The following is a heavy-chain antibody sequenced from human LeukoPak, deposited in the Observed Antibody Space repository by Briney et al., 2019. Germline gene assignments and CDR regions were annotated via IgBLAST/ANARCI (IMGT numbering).Heavy chain of an antibody. V-gene: IGHV4-4*07. J-gene: IGHJ5*02. D-gene: IGHD2-15*01. CDR2: IYTSGST. CDR1: GDSISSYY. CDR3: ARDFLMRDCSGGSCYSVGWFDP. Sequence: SETLSLTCTVSGDSISSYYWSWIRQPAGKGLEWIGRIYTSGSTNYNPSLKSRVTMSVDTSKNQFSLKLSSVTAADTAVYYCARDFLMRDCSGGSCYSVGWFDPWGQGTLVTVSS.